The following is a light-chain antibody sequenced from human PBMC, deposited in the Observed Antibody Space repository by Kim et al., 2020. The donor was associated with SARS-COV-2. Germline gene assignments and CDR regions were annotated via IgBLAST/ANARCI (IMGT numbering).Light chain of an antibody. CDR2: EDD. V-gene: IGLV6-57*04. CDR1: SGSIATTY. Sequence: FMLTQPHSVSDSPGKTVTISCTRSSGSIATTYVQWLQQRPGSVPATVIYEDDQRPSGVPDRFSGSIDTSSNSASLTISGLQSEDEADYYCQSYDAHNVVFGGGTQLTVL. CDR3: QSYDAHNVV. J-gene: IGLJ3*02.